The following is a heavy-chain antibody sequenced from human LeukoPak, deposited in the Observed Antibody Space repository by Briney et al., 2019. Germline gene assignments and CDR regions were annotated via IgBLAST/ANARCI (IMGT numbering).Heavy chain of an antibody. D-gene: IGHD3-3*01. CDR2: IYYSGST. CDR3: ARDGPPDTIFGVSGFDP. J-gene: IGHJ5*02. V-gene: IGHV4-30-4*08. Sequence: TSETLSLTCTVSGGSISSSSYYWGWIRQPPGKGLEWIGYIYYSGSTYYNPSLKSRVTISVDTSKNQFSLKLSSVTAADTAVYYCARDGPPDTIFGVSGFDPWGQGTLVTVSS. CDR1: GGSISSSSYY.